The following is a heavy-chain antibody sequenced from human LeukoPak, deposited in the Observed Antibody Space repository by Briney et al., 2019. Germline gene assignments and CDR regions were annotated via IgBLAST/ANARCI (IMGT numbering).Heavy chain of an antibody. V-gene: IGHV1-18*01. CDR2: ISAYSGNT. CDR3: ARFDTSYYFEY. Sequence: ASVKVSCEASGYTFTNYGISWVRQAPGQGLEWMGWISAYSGNTNYAQKVQGRVTMTTDTSTRTAYMVLRSLRSDDTAVYYCARFDTSYYFEYWGQGTLVTVSS. J-gene: IGHJ4*02. CDR1: GYTFTNYG.